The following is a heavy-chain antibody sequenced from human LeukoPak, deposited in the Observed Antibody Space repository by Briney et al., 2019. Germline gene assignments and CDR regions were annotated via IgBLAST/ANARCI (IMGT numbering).Heavy chain of an antibody. CDR3: ASFLVWSSDAFDI. CDR2: ISSRSSYI. CDR1: GFTFSSYS. Sequence: PGGSLRLSCAASGFTFSSYSMNWVRQAPGKGLEWVSSISSRSSYIYYADSVKGRFTISRDNAKNSLYLQMHSLRAEDTAVYYCASFLVWSSDAFDIWGQGTMVTVSS. V-gene: IGHV3-21*01. J-gene: IGHJ3*02. D-gene: IGHD3-3*01.